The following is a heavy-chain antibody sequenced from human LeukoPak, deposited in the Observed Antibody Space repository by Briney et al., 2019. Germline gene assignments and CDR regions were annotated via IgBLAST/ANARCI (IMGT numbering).Heavy chain of an antibody. CDR1: GGSFSDYC. CDR3: ARRKTPMNPLTG. Sequence: SETLSLTCAVYGGSFSDYCWSWIRQPPGKGLEWSGEINHRGSTSYNSSLKSRVSISVVTSKNQFSLKLSSVTAADTAVYYCARRKTPMNPLTGWGQGTLVTVSS. CDR2: INHRGST. V-gene: IGHV4-34*01. J-gene: IGHJ4*02. D-gene: IGHD3-9*01.